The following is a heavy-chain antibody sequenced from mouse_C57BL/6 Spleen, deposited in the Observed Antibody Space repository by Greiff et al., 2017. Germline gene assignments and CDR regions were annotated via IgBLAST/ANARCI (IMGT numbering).Heavy chain of an antibody. Sequence: VHVKQSGAELVRPGASVKLSCTASGFNIKDYYMHWVKQRPEQGLEWIGRIDPEDGDTEYAPKFQGKATMTADTSSNTAYLQLSSLTSEDTAVYYCTTYYYGSSYPFDYWGQGTTLTVSS. CDR3: TTYYYGSSYPFDY. V-gene: IGHV14-1*01. CDR1: GFNIKDYY. J-gene: IGHJ2*01. CDR2: IDPEDGDT. D-gene: IGHD1-1*01.